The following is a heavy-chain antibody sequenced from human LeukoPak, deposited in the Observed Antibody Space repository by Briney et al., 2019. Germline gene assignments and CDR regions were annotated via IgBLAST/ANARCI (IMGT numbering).Heavy chain of an antibody. CDR3: AREGYYYVVDY. V-gene: IGHV4-61*02. J-gene: IGHJ4*02. D-gene: IGHD3-22*01. CDR1: GGSISSGSYY. Sequence: SQTLSLTCTVSGGSISSGSYYWSWNRQPAGKGLESIGRIYTSGRTNYNPSLKSRVTISVDTSKNQFSLKLSSVTAADTAVYYCAREGYYYVVDYWGQGTLVTVSS. CDR2: IYTSGRT.